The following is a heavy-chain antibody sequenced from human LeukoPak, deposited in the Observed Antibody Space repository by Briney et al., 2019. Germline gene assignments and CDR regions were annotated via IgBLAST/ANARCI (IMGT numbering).Heavy chain of an antibody. CDR1: GFTFSSYA. CDR3: AKDRGGGLTTVTPSEY. CDR2: ISGSSSST. V-gene: IGHV3-23*01. Sequence: GGSLRLSCAASGFTFSSYAMTCVRQAPGKGLQWVSTISGSSSSTYYADSVKGRFTISRDHSNNTLYLQMDILRAEDTALYYCAKDRGGGLTTVTPSEYWGQGTLVTVSS. D-gene: IGHD4-17*01. J-gene: IGHJ4*02.